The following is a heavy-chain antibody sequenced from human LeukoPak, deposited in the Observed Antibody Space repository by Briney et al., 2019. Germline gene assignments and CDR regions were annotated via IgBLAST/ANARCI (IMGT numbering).Heavy chain of an antibody. J-gene: IGHJ4*02. D-gene: IGHD1-20*01. V-gene: IGHV4-39*07. CDR1: GGSISSSSYY. CDR2: IYYSGST. Sequence: PSETLSLTCTVSGGSISSSSYYWGWIRQPPGKGLEWIGSIYYSGSTYYNPSLKSRVTISVDTSKNQFSLKLSSVTTADTAVYYCARDRRYNWNDFSWGGPFGYWGQGTLVTVSS. CDR3: ARDRRYNWNDFSWGGPFGY.